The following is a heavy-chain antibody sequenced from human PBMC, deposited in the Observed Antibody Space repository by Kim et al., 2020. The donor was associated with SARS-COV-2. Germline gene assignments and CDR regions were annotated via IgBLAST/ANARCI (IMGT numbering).Heavy chain of an antibody. V-gene: IGHV3-48*01. D-gene: IGHD3-10*01. CDR3: ARGGDV. CDR1: GFTFSTYG. CDR2: ISSSSTTI. Sequence: GGYLRLSCAASGFTFSTYGMNWVRQAPGKGLEWLSYISSSSTTIYYSDSVKGRFTISRDDAKNSVNLQMNSLRAKDTALYYCARGGDVWGKGTLVPVSS. J-gene: IGHJ4*02.